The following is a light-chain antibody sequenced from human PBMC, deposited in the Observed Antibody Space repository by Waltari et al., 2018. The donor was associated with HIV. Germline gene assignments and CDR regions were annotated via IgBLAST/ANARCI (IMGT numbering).Light chain of an antibody. J-gene: IGKJ2*03. CDR3: QQYYSTPHS. Sequence: DIVMTQSPDSLAVSLGERATINCKSSQSVLYSSNNKNYLAWYQQKPGQPPKLLIYWASTRVSGVPDRFSGSWSGTDFTLTISSLQAEDVAVYYCQQYYSTPHSFGQGTKLEIK. CDR1: QSVLYSSNNKNY. CDR2: WAS. V-gene: IGKV4-1*01.